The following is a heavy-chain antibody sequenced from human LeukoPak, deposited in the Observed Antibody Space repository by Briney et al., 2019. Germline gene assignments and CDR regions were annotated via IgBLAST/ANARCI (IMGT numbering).Heavy chain of an antibody. CDR3: GTWAFYHSLDD. J-gene: IGHJ6*02. V-gene: IGHV3-43*02. D-gene: IGHD2/OR15-2a*01. CDR2: INADGGRT. Sequence: PGGSLRLSCAASGFTLGPYAMHWVRQRPGKGLEWVARINADGGRTFYADSVEGRFTISRDNSKDSLYLQMNSLTTDDTALYYCGTWAFYHSLDDWGQGTTVTVSS. CDR1: GFTLGPYA.